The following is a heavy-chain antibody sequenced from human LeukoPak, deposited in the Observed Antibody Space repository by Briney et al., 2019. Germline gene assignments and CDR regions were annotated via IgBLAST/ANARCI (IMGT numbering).Heavy chain of an antibody. CDR2: INHSGST. D-gene: IGHD2/OR15-2a*01. CDR1: GGSFSDYY. V-gene: IGHV4-34*01. Sequence: SETLSLTCAVYGGSFSDYYWNWIRQPPGKGLEWIGEINHSGSTNYNPSLKSRVTISVDTSKNQFSLKLNSVTAADTAVYYCARGDRNFPVDNWGQGNLVTVSS. CDR3: ARGDRNFPVDN. J-gene: IGHJ4*02.